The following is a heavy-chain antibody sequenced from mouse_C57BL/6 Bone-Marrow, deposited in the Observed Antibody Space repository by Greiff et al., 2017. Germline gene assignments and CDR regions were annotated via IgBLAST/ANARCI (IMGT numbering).Heavy chain of an antibody. CDR2: IYPGDGDT. J-gene: IGHJ1*03. CDR1: GYAFSSSW. D-gene: IGHD1-1*01. CDR3: AISPTIYGSSSNWYFDV. Sequence: QVQLQQSGPELVKPGASVKISCKASGYAFSSSWMNWVKQRPGKGLEWIGRIYPGDGDTNYNGKFKGKATLTADKSSSTAYMQLSSLTSEDSAVYVWAISPTIYGSSSNWYFDVWGTGTTVTVSS. V-gene: IGHV1-82*01.